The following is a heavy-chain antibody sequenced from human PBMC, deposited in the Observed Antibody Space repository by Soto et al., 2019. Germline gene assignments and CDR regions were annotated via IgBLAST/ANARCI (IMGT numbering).Heavy chain of an antibody. CDR1: GFTFNSYS. D-gene: IGHD5-12*01. CDR3: ARGTLDTILDL. V-gene: IGHV3-21*01. J-gene: IGHJ5*02. CDR2: ISSSSSYI. Sequence: GGSLTLSCAASGFTFNSYSMNWVRQAPGKGLEWVLSISSSSSYIYYADSVKGRFTISRDNAKNSLYLQMNALRAEDTAVYYCARGTLDTILDLWGRGTLVTVSS.